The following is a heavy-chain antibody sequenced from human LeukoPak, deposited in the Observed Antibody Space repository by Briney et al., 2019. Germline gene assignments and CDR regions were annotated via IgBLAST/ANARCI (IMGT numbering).Heavy chain of an antibody. J-gene: IGHJ5*02. CDR2: IIPIFGTA. CDR3: AREAATTVTMSFWFDP. Sequence: SVTVSCKASGGTFSSYAINWLRQAPGQGLEWMGGIIPIFGTANYAQKFQGRVTITTDESTSTAYMELSSLRSEDTAVYYCAREAATTVTMSFWFDPWGQGTLVTVSS. D-gene: IGHD4-17*01. CDR1: GGTFSSYA. V-gene: IGHV1-69*05.